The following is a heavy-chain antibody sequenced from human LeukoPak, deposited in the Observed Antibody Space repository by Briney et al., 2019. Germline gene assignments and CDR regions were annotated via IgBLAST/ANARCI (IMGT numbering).Heavy chain of an antibody. D-gene: IGHD3-3*01. V-gene: IGHV4-34*01. Sequence: PSETLSLTCAVYGGSFSGYYWSWIRQPPGKGLEWIGSIYHSGSTYYNPSLKSRVTISVDTSKNQFSLKLSSVTAADTAVYYCARVPLTIFGVVTPPDYWGQGTLVTVSS. CDR2: IYHSGST. CDR1: GGSFSGYY. J-gene: IGHJ4*02. CDR3: ARVPLTIFGVVTPPDY.